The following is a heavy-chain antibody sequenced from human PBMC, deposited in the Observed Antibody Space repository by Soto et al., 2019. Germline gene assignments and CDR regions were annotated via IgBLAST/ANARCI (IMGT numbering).Heavy chain of an antibody. CDR3: ATLPNYYDSSGYAFDI. CDR1: GFTFSSYA. CDR2: ISGSGGST. J-gene: IGHJ3*02. Sequence: GGSLRLSCAASGFTFSSYAMSWVRQAPGKGLEWVAAISGSGGSTYYADSVKGRFTISRDNSKNPLYLQMNSLRAEDTAVYYCATLPNYYDSSGYAFDIWGQGTMVTVSS. V-gene: IGHV3-23*01. D-gene: IGHD3-22*01.